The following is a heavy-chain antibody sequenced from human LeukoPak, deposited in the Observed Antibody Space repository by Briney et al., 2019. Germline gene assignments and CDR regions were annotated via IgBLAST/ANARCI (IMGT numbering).Heavy chain of an antibody. CDR3: ARAVAHNRNWFDP. Sequence: SVKVSCKASGGTFSGYAISWVRQAPGQGLEWMGRIIPILGIANYAQKFQGRVTITADKSTSTAYMELSSLRSEDTAVYYCARAVAHNRNWFDPWGQGTLVTVSS. V-gene: IGHV1-69*04. J-gene: IGHJ5*02. CDR1: GGTFSGYA. D-gene: IGHD6-19*01. CDR2: IIPILGIA.